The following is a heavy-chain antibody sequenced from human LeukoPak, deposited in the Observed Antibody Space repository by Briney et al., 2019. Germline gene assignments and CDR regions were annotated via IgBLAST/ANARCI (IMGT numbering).Heavy chain of an antibody. Sequence: ASVKVSCKASGYTFTSYYMHWVRQAPGQGLEWMGIINPSGGSTSYAQKFQGWVTMTRDTSISTAYMELSRLRSDDTAVYYCARGEYSGYDSDRLLDYWGQGTLVTVSS. J-gene: IGHJ4*02. CDR2: INPSGGST. V-gene: IGHV1-46*01. CDR1: GYTFTSYY. CDR3: ARGEYSGYDSDRLLDY. D-gene: IGHD5-12*01.